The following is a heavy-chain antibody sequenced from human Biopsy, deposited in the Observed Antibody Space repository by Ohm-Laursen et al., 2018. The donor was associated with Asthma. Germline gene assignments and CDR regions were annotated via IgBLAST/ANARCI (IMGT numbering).Heavy chain of an antibody. CDR3: ARGDSSGWSHYYFDY. CDR2: ISYDGREK. D-gene: IGHD6-19*01. V-gene: IGHV3-30*03. Sequence: SLRLSCAASRFAFENYAMYWVRQTPGKGPEWVALISYDGREKAYLDSARGRFTISRDFSKNTLHLQMHSLRVEDTAVYYCARGDSSGWSHYYFDYWGQGTLVTVSS. J-gene: IGHJ4*02. CDR1: RFAFENYA.